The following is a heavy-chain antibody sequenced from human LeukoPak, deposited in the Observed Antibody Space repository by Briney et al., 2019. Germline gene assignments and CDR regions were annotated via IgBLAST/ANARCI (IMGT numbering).Heavy chain of an antibody. CDR2: IYYSGST. CDR3: ARGGRITMIVVAARAFDI. J-gene: IGHJ3*02. V-gene: IGHV4-59*12. D-gene: IGHD3-22*01. Sequence: SETLSLTCTVSGGSISSYYWSWVRQPPGKGLEWIGYIYYSGSTNYNPSLKSRVTISVDTSKNQFSLKLSSVTAADTAVYYCARGGRITMIVVAARAFDIWGQGTMVTVSS. CDR1: GGSISSYY.